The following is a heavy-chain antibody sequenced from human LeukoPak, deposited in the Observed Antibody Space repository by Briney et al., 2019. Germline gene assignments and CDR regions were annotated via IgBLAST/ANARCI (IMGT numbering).Heavy chain of an antibody. CDR2: INHSGST. V-gene: IGHV4-34*01. D-gene: IGHD6-13*01. CDR1: GGSLSGYY. CDR3: ARGNSSRYYFDY. J-gene: IGHJ4*02. Sequence: SETLSLTCAVYGGSLSGYYWSWIRQPSGKGLEWIGEINHSGSTNYNPSLKSRVTISVDTSKNQFSLKLSSVTAADTAVYYCARGNSSRYYFDYWGQGTLVTVSS.